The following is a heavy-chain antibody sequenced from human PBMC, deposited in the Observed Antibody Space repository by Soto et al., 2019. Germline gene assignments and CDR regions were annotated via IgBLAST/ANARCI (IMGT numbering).Heavy chain of an antibody. CDR2: MNPNSGNT. Sequence: ASVKVSCKASGYTFTSYDINWGRHATGQGLEWMGWMNPNSGNTGYAQKFQGRVTMTRNTSISTAYMELSSLRSEDTAVYYCASGDKGSGWPFDYWGQGTLVTVSS. CDR1: GYTFTSYD. D-gene: IGHD6-19*01. CDR3: ASGDKGSGWPFDY. V-gene: IGHV1-8*01. J-gene: IGHJ4*02.